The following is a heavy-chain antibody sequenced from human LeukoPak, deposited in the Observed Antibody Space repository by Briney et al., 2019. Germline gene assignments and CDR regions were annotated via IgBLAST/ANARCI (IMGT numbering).Heavy chain of an antibody. V-gene: IGHV3-48*03. CDR3: AKDAGAYSSSWYYFDY. Sequence: GGSLRLSCAASGFTFSAYEMNWVRQAPGKGLEWVSYISSSGSTIYYADSVKGRFTISRDSSKNTLYLQMNSLRAEDTAVYYCAKDAGAYSSSWYYFDYWGQGTLVTVSS. D-gene: IGHD6-13*01. J-gene: IGHJ4*02. CDR2: ISSSGSTI. CDR1: GFTFSAYE.